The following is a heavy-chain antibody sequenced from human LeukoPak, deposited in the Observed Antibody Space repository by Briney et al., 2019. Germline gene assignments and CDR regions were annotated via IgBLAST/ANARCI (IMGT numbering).Heavy chain of an antibody. Sequence: GASVKVSCKASGGTFSSYAISWVRQAPGQGLEWMGRIIPILGIANYAQKFQGRVTITADKSTSTAHMELSSLRSEDTAVYYCARGPTVTNDLPFDYWGQGTLVTVSS. J-gene: IGHJ4*02. CDR3: ARGPTVTNDLPFDY. CDR2: IIPILGIA. D-gene: IGHD4-17*01. V-gene: IGHV1-69*04. CDR1: GGTFSSYA.